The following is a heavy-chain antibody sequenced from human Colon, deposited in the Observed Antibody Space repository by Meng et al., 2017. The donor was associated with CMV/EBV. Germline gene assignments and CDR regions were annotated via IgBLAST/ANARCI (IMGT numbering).Heavy chain of an antibody. Sequence: ASVKVSCKVSGYTFINHGINWVRQAPGQGLEWMGWISVYNGNTNYAEKLEGRVNMSTDTSTSTAYMELRSLTSDDTAVYYCARGASYSGSYFPLGWFETWGQGTLVTVSS. D-gene: IGHD1-26*01. CDR1: GYTFINHG. J-gene: IGHJ5*02. V-gene: IGHV1-18*01. CDR3: ARGASYSGSYFPLGWFET. CDR2: ISVYNGNT.